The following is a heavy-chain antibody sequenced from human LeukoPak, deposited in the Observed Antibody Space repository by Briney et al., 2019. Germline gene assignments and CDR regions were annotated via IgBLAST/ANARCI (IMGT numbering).Heavy chain of an antibody. CDR1: GFTFSSYG. CDR2: ISYDGSNK. V-gene: IGHV3-30*18. D-gene: IGHD6-13*01. J-gene: IGHJ4*02. CDR3: AKARSSRYDFEADY. Sequence: GGSLRLSCAASGFTFSSYGMHWVRQAPGKGLEWVAVISYDGSNKYYADSVKGRFTISRDNSKNTLYLQMNSLRAEDTAVYYCAKARSSRYDFEADYWGQGTLVTVSS.